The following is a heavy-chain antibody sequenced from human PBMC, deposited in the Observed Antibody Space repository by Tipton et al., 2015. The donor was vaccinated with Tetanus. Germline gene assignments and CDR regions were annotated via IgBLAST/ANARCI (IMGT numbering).Heavy chain of an antibody. V-gene: IGHV4-4*07. CDR2: IYTSGST. D-gene: IGHD2-2*02. CDR3: ARGRPVGYCSSTSCYKRYFDY. J-gene: IGHJ4*02. Sequence: TLSLTCTVSGGSISSYYWSWIRQPAGKGLEWIGRIYTSGSTNYNPSLKSRVTMSVDTSKNQFSLKLSSVTAADTAVYYCARGRPVGYCSSTSCYKRYFDYWGQGTLVTVSS. CDR1: GGSISSYY.